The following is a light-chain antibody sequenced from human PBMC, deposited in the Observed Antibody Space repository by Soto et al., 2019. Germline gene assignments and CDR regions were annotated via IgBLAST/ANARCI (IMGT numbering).Light chain of an antibody. CDR3: QTWGTGIQV. J-gene: IGLJ2*01. CDR1: SGHSSYA. Sequence: QLVVTQSPSASASLGASVKLTCTLSSGHSSYAIAWHQQQPEKGPRYLMKVNSDGSHSKGDGIPDRFSGSSSGAERYLTISSLQSEDEADYYCQTWGTGIQVFGGGTKLTVL. V-gene: IGLV4-69*01. CDR2: VNSDGSH.